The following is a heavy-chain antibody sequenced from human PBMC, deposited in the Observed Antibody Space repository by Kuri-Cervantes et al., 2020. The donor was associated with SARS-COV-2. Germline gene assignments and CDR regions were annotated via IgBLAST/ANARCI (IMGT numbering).Heavy chain of an antibody. Sequence: ETLSLTCAASGFTFSSYWMHWVRQAPGKGLVWVSRINSDGSSSSYADSVKGRFTISRDNAKNTLYLQMNSLRAEDTAVYYCAASGLFDPWGQGTLVTVSS. CDR3: AASGLFDP. CDR1: GFTFSSYW. CDR2: INSDGSSS. V-gene: IGHV3-74*01. J-gene: IGHJ5*02.